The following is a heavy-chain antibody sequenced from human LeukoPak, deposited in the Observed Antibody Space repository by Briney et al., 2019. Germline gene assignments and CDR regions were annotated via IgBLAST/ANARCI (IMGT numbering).Heavy chain of an antibody. D-gene: IGHD3-10*01. CDR2: IWYYGSNK. J-gene: IGHJ4*02. V-gene: IGHV3-33*01. CDR3: ARERVPYGSGSYFDY. CDR1: GFTFSSYG. Sequence: GRSLRLSCAASGFTFSSYGMHWVRQAPGKGLEWVAVIWYYGSNKYYADSVKGRFTISRDNSKNTLYLQMNSLRAEDTAVYYCARERVPYGSGSYFDYWGQGTLVTVSS.